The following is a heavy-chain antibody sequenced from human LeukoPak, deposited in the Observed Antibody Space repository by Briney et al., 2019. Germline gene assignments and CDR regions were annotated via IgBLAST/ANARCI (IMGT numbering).Heavy chain of an antibody. CDR1: GGSISSSSYY. D-gene: IGHD6-6*01. Sequence: SETLSLTCTVSGGSISSSSYYWGWIRQPPGKGLEWIGSVYYSGSTYYNPSLKSRVTISVDTSKNQFSLKLSSVTAADTAVYYCARVVWQLDSGDDFDYWGQGTLVTVSS. CDR2: VYYSGST. CDR3: ARVVWQLDSGDDFDY. J-gene: IGHJ4*02. V-gene: IGHV4-39*07.